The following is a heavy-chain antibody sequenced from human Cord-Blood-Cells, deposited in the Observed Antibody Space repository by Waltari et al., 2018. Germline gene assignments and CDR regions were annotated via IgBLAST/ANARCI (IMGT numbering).Heavy chain of an antibody. V-gene: IGHV1-8*03. J-gene: IGHJ6*03. CDR3: ARGFGSNPLRYFDWLSYYYYMDV. CDR2: MNPNSGNT. Sequence: QVQLVQSGAEVKKPGASVKVSRKASGYTFTSYDINWVRQATGQGLEWMGWMNPNSGNTGYAQKFQGRVTITRNTSISTAYMELSSLRSEDTAVYYCARGFGSNPLRYFDWLSYYYYMDVWGKGTTVTVSS. CDR1: GYTFTSYD. D-gene: IGHD3-9*01.